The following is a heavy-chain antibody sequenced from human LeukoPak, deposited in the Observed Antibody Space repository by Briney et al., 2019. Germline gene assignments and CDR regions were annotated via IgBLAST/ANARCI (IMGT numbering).Heavy chain of an antibody. CDR1: GFTFSSYT. CDR2: ISTSSSYI. V-gene: IGHV3-21*01. J-gene: IGHJ3*02. D-gene: IGHD3-10*01. CDR3: ARVPMVRGIVTDAFDI. Sequence: PGGSLRLSCAASGFTFSSYTMNWVRQAPGNGLEWVSFISTSSSYIYYADSVKGRFTISRDNAKNSLYLQMNSLRTEDASVYYCARVPMVRGIVTDAFDIWGQGTMVTVSS.